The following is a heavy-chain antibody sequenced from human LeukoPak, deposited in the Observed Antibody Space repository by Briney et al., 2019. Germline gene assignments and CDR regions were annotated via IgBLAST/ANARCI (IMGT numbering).Heavy chain of an antibody. CDR1: GGSISSYY. J-gene: IGHJ1*01. CDR3: ARHSKYYYDSSGSYVGYFQH. Sequence: NPSETLSLTCTVSGGSISSYYWSWIRQPPGKGLEWIGYIYYSGSTNYNPSLKSRVTISVDTSKSQFSLKLSSVTAADTAVYYCARHSKYYYDSSGSYVGYFQHWGQGTLVTVSS. CDR2: IYYSGST. D-gene: IGHD3-22*01. V-gene: IGHV4-59*08.